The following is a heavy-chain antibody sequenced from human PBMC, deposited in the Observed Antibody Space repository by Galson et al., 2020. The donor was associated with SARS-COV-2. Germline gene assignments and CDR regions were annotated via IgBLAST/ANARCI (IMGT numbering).Heavy chain of an antibody. V-gene: IGHV3-74*01. J-gene: IGHJ6*02. D-gene: IGHD6-19*01. Sequence: TGGSLRLSCAASGFTFSSYWMHWVRQAPGKGLVWVSRINSDGSSTSYADSVKGQFTISRDNAKNTLYLQMNSLRAEDTAVYYCAMGSGWTPYYYYGMDVWGQGTTVTVSS. CDR2: INSDGSST. CDR1: GFTFSSYW. CDR3: AMGSGWTPYYYYGMDV.